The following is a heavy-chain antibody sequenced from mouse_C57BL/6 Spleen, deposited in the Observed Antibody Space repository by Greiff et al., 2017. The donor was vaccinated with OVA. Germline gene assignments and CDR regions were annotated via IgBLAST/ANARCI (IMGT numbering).Heavy chain of an antibody. CDR3: ARLGGYEEFAY. Sequence: QVQLQQSGAELVKPGASVKLSCKASGYAFTNYLIEWVKQRPGQGLEWIGVINPGSGGTNYNEKFKGKATLTADKSSSTAYMQLSSLTSEDSAVYFCARLGGYEEFAYWGQGTLVTVSA. V-gene: IGHV1-54*01. CDR1: GYAFTNYL. D-gene: IGHD2-2*01. J-gene: IGHJ3*01. CDR2: INPGSGGT.